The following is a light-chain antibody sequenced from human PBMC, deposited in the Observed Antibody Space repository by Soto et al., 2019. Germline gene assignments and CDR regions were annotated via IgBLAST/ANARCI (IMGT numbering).Light chain of an antibody. CDR1: HTINSY. CDR3: QQYNTNTRT. V-gene: IGKV1-5*03. J-gene: IGKJ4*01. CDR2: KAS. Sequence: DIQMTQSPSTLSASVGDSVTITCRASHTINSYLAWYQLKAGKAPKLLLYKASSLESGVPSRFSASASGTQFTHTISSLQPYDFATYYFQQYNTNTRTFGGGTKVEIK.